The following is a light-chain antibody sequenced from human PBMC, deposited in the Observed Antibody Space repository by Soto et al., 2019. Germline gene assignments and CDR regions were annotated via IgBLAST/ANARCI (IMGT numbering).Light chain of an antibody. J-gene: IGLJ1*01. CDR2: DVS. V-gene: IGLV2-14*03. CDR1: SSDVGGSNY. Sequence: QYALTQPASVSGSPGQSITISCTGTSSDVGGSNYVSWYQQHPGKAPKLMIYDVSNRPSGVSNRFSGSKSGNTASLTISGLRAEDEADYYCCSYSSSSTLYVFGTGTKVTVL. CDR3: CSYSSSSTLYV.